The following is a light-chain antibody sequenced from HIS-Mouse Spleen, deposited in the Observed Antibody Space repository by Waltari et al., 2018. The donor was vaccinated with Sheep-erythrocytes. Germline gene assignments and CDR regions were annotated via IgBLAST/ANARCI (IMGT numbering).Light chain of an antibody. Sequence: QSALTQPASVSGSPGQSITISCTGTSSDVGSYNLVSWYQQHPGKAPNLMIYEGSKRPSGVSNRFSGSKYGNTASLTISGLQAEDEADYYCCSYAGSSTPWVFGGGTKLTVL. J-gene: IGLJ3*02. CDR3: CSYAGSSTPWV. CDR1: SSDVGSYNL. V-gene: IGLV2-23*01. CDR2: EGS.